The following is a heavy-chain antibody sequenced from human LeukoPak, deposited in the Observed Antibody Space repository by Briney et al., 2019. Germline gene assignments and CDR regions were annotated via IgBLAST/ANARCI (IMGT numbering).Heavy chain of an antibody. Sequence: GGSLRLSCAASGFTFSSYSMNWVRQAPGKGLEWVSSISSSSSYIYYADSVKGRFTISRDNAKNSLYLQMNSLRAEDTAVYYCAVDGSGSWGFDYWGQGTLVTVSS. CDR2: ISSSSSYI. V-gene: IGHV3-21*01. CDR1: GFTFSSYS. CDR3: AVDGSGSWGFDY. J-gene: IGHJ4*02. D-gene: IGHD3-10*01.